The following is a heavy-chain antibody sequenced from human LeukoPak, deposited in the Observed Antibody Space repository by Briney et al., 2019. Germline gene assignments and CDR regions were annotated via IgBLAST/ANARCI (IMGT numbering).Heavy chain of an antibody. J-gene: IGHJ4*02. Sequence: GGSLRLSCAASGFTVSSNNMSWVRQAPGKGLEWVSVIYSGGSTYYADSVKGRFTISRDNSKNTLYLQMNSLRAEDTAVYYCASKGAHSSGYYFYEYRGQGTLVTVSS. CDR2: IYSGGST. D-gene: IGHD3-22*01. CDR1: GFTVSSNN. V-gene: IGHV3-53*01. CDR3: ASKGAHSSGYYFYEY.